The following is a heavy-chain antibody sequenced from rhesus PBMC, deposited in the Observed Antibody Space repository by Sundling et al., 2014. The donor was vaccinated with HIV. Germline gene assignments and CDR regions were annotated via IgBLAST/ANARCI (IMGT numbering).Heavy chain of an antibody. CDR1: GFSFSGYA. Sequence: EVQLVESGGGLAKPGGSLRLSCAASGFSFSGYAIHWVRQAPGKGLEWVSGISGGGKTNYAADSVRGRFTISRDNSKKMVVLQMNSLRPEDTAVYYCARGGAVLSDRFDNWGQGVLVTVS. CDR2: ISGGGKT. J-gene: IGHJ4*01. D-gene: IGHD3-34*01. CDR3: ARGGAVLSDRFDN. V-gene: IGHV3-103*01.